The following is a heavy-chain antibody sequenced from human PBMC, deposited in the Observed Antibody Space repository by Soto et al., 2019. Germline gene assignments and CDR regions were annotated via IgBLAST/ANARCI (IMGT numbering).Heavy chain of an antibody. CDR3: ARDLRRPIIVVVPAAIRQNYYYGMDV. D-gene: IGHD2-2*02. J-gene: IGHJ6*02. CDR2: ISSSSYI. V-gene: IGHV3-21*01. Sequence: GGSLRLSXAASGFTFSSYSMNWVRQAPGKGLEWVSSISSSSYIYYADSVKGRFTISRDNAKNSLYLQMNSLRAEDTAVYYCARDLRRPIIVVVPAAIRQNYYYGMDVWGQGTTVTVSS. CDR1: GFTFSSYS.